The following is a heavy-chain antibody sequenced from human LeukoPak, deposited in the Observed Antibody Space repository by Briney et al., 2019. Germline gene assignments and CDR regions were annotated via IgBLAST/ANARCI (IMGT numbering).Heavy chain of an antibody. CDR1: GFTFSDAW. CDR2: IKSKAHGGTT. CDR3: WDTNWNGDWDY. V-gene: IGHV3-15*01. J-gene: IGHJ4*02. Sequence: GGSLRLSCAASGFTFSDAWMHWVRQAPGKGLEWVGRIKSKAHGGTTDYAAPVKGRFTISRDDSKNTLYLQMNSLKTEDTAVYYCWDTNWNGDWDYWGQGTLVTVSS. D-gene: IGHD1-1*01.